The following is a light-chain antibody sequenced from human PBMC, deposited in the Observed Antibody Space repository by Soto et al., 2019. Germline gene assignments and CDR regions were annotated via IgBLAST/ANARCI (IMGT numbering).Light chain of an antibody. V-gene: IGKV2-28*01. CDR2: LGS. CDR3: MQALQTPWT. CDR1: QSLLHSNGYNY. Sequence: DIVMTQSPLSLPVTPGEPASISCRSSQSLLHSNGYNYLDWYLQKPGQSPQPLIYLGSNRASGVPDRFSGSGSGTDFTLKISRVEAEDVGVYYCMQALQTPWTFGQGTKVEIK. J-gene: IGKJ1*01.